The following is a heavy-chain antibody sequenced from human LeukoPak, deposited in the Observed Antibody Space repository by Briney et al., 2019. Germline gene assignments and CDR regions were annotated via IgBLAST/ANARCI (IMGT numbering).Heavy chain of an antibody. CDR2: VYNTGNT. Sequence: LETLSLTCTVSGASISSNSYCWGWIRQPPGKGLKSLPNVYNTGNTYYNPSLQSRVSITVDTSKNQMSLKLSSVTAADTAVYFCASRYCPHSNYHLVGAYWGQGTLVTVSS. V-gene: IGHV4-39*01. J-gene: IGHJ4*02. D-gene: IGHD2-15*01. CDR1: GASISSNSYC. CDR3: ASRYCPHSNYHLVGAY.